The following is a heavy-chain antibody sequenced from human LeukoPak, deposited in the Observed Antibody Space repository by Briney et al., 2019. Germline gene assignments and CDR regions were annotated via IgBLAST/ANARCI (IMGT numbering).Heavy chain of an antibody. CDR1: GFTFSNYD. D-gene: IGHD5-24*01. Sequence: SLRLSCAASGFTFSNYDMHWVRQALGKGLEWVSAISSSSSYIYYADSIKGRFTISRDNAENSLYLQMNSLRAVDTAVYFCARGEEKATITALDSWGQGTLVTVSS. CDR2: ISSSSSYI. J-gene: IGHJ4*02. V-gene: IGHV3-21*01. CDR3: ARGEEKATITALDS.